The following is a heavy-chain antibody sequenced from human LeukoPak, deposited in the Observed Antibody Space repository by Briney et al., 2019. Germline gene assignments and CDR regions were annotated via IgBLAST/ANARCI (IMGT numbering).Heavy chain of an antibody. Sequence: ASVKVSCKASGYTFTSSGISWVRQAPGQGLEWMGWINPNSGGTNYAQKFQGRVTMTRDTSISTAYMELSRLRSDDTAVYYCARSFGELWDFDYWGQGTLVTVSS. CDR1: GYTFTSSG. J-gene: IGHJ4*02. CDR3: ARSFGELWDFDY. CDR2: INPNSGGT. V-gene: IGHV1-2*02. D-gene: IGHD3-10*01.